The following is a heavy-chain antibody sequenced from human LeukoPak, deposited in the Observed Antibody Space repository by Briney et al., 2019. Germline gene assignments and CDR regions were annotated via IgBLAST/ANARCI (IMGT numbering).Heavy chain of an antibody. Sequence: AGGSLRLSCAASGFTFSDHAMNWLRQAPGRGLEWVAIISHDGRNEYYARSVKGRFTISRDNSKDTLYLQMQSLRVEDTAVYFCARLRFQISALLITDAAFDIWSQGRMVSVS. CDR2: ISHDGRNE. J-gene: IGHJ3*02. CDR3: ARLRFQISALLITDAAFDI. D-gene: IGHD3-16*01. V-gene: IGHV3-30*04. CDR1: GFTFSDHA.